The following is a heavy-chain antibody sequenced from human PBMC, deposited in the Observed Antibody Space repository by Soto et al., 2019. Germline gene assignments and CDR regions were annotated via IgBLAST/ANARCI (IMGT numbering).Heavy chain of an antibody. Sequence: GASVKVSCKASGGTFSSYAISWVRQAPGQGLEWMGGIIPIFGTANYAQKFQGRVTITADESTSTAYMELNSLQTDDTAVYYCTTDRRSGYDPQFDFWGQGTLVTVSS. J-gene: IGHJ4*02. CDR2: IIPIFGTA. V-gene: IGHV1-69*13. D-gene: IGHD5-12*01. CDR3: TTDRRSGYDPQFDF. CDR1: GGTFSSYA.